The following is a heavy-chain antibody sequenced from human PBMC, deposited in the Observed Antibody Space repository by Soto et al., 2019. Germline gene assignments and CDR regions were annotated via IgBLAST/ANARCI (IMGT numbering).Heavy chain of an antibody. Sequence: QLQLVESGGGVVQPGRSLRLSCAACGYTFRSHGMHWVRQAPGKGLEWVAVIWYDGSNKYYADSVKGRFIISRDNSKNTLYLQMNSLRAEDTAVYYCARELGYCSSTSCYKGYYGMDVWGPGTTVTLS. CDR3: ARELGYCSSTSCYKGYYGMDV. CDR2: IWYDGSNK. CDR1: GYTFRSHG. J-gene: IGHJ6*02. V-gene: IGHV3-33*01. D-gene: IGHD2-2*02.